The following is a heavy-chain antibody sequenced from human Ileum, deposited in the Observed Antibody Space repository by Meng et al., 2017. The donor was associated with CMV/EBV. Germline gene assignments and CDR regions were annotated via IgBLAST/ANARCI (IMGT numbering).Heavy chain of an antibody. CDR3: ARGGAYYYDSDYYYYGMDV. CDR1: GGTLSSYA. D-gene: IGHD3-22*01. Sequence: SVKVSCKASGGTLSSYAISWVRQAPGQGLEWMGGIIPIFGTANYAQKFQGRVTITTDESTSTAYMELSSLRSEDTAVYYCARGGAYYYDSDYYYYGMDVWGQGTTVTVSS. J-gene: IGHJ6*02. CDR2: IIPIFGTA. V-gene: IGHV1-69*05.